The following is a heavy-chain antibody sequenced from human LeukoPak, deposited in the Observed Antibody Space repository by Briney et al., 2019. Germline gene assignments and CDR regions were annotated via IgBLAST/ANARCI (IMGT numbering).Heavy chain of an antibody. CDR2: VYGGGNT. J-gene: IGHJ4*02. Sequence: PSGTLSLTCTVSGYSIRSAYYWGWIRQSPGKGLEWIGAVYGGGNTHYNPSLESRVKISPDTSKNQFSLKLTSVTAADTAVYYCSRGGKGGYNYAAIDFWGQGTLVTVSS. CDR1: GYSIRSAYY. D-gene: IGHD5-18*01. V-gene: IGHV4-38-2*02. CDR3: SRGGKGGYNYAAIDF.